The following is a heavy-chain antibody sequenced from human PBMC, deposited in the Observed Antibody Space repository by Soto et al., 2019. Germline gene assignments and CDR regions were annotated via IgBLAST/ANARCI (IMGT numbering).Heavy chain of an antibody. CDR2: INAGNGNK. Sequence: QVQLVQSGAEEKKPGASVKVSCKASGYTFTSYAMHWVRQAPGQRLEWMGWINAGNGNKKYSQKLQGRVTITRDTSASTAYMELSSLRSEDTAVYYCARSIVVVTALDYWGQGTLVTVSS. D-gene: IGHD2-21*02. CDR3: ARSIVVVTALDY. V-gene: IGHV1-3*05. CDR1: GYTFTSYA. J-gene: IGHJ4*02.